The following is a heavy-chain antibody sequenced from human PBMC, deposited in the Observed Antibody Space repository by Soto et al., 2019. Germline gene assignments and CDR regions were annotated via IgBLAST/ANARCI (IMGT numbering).Heavy chain of an antibody. CDR3: AERYCSSTSCFRSDYYYYMDV. CDR2: IIPILGIA. J-gene: IGHJ6*03. CDR1: GGTFSSYT. D-gene: IGHD2-2*01. V-gene: IGHV1-69*02. Sequence: QVQLVQSGAEVKKPGSSVTVSCKASGGTFSSYTISWVRQAPGQGLEWMGRIIPILGIANYAQKFQGRVTITADKSTSTAYMELSSLRSEDTAVYYCAERYCSSTSCFRSDYYYYMDVWGKGTTVTVSS.